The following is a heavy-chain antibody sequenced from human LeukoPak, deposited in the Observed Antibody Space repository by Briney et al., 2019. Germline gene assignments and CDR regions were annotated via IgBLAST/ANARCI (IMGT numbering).Heavy chain of an antibody. CDR3: AREAQYCSGGRCYGGYFQH. CDR2: INHSEAT. J-gene: IGHJ1*01. Sequence: SETLSLTCAVYGGSFSGYYWSWIRQPPGKGLEWIGEINHSEATDYNPSFKSRATILVDTSKNQFYLKLSSVTAADTAVYYCAREAQYCSGGRCYGGYFQHWGQGTLVTVSS. D-gene: IGHD2-15*01. V-gene: IGHV4-34*01. CDR1: GGSFSGYY.